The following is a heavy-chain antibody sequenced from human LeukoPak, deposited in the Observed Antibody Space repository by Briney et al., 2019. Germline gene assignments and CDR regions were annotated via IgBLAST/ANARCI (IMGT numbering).Heavy chain of an antibody. D-gene: IGHD1-26*01. J-gene: IGHJ5*02. V-gene: IGHV3-23*01. CDR3: AKDPGHSGSYPGRWFDP. CDR1: GFTFSSYG. Sequence: QSGGSLRLSCAASGFTFSSYGMSWVRQAPGKGLEWVSAISGSGGSTYYADSVKGRFTISRDNSKNTLYLQMNSLRAEDTAVYYCAKDPGHSGSYPGRWFDPWGQGTLVTVSS. CDR2: ISGSGGST.